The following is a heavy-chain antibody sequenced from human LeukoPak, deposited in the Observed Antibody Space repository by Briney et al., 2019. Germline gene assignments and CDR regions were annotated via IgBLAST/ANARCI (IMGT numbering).Heavy chain of an antibody. D-gene: IGHD1-1*01. CDR1: GFTFSDYN. V-gene: IGHV3-11*05. Sequence: PGGSLRLSCAASGFTFSDYNMSWIRQAPGKGLEWVSYISSSSSYTNYADSLKGRFTISRDNAKNSLYLQMNSLRAEDTAVYYCARAERTVNVFDIWGQGTIVTVSS. J-gene: IGHJ3*02. CDR3: ARAERTVNVFDI. CDR2: ISSSSSYT.